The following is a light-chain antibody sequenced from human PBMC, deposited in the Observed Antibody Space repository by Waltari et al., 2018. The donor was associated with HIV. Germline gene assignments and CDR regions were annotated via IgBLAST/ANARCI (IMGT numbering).Light chain of an antibody. V-gene: IGKV2D-29*01. Sequence: EIVMTQTPLSLSVSPGQPASISCKSSQSLLHSDGETYLYWYLQKPGQPPQLLIYEVSKRFSGVPDRFTGSGSGTDFTLTISSLQAEDVAVYYCQQYYNTPITFGQGTRLAIK. CDR3: QQYYNTPIT. CDR2: EVS. CDR1: QSLLHSDGETY. J-gene: IGKJ5*01.